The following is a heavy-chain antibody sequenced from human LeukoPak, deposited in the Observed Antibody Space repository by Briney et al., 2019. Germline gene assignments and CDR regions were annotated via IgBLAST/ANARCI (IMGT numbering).Heavy chain of an antibody. V-gene: IGHV3-23*01. CDR2: ISGSGGST. CDR1: GFTFSSYA. CDR3: ATVPCSGGSCYIGY. D-gene: IGHD2-15*01. J-gene: IGHJ4*02. Sequence: SGGSLRLSCAASGFTFSSYAMSWVRQAPGKGLEWVSAISGSGGSTYYADSVKGRFTISRDNSKNTLYLQMNSLRAEDTAVYYCATVPCSGGSCYIGYWGQGTLVTVSS.